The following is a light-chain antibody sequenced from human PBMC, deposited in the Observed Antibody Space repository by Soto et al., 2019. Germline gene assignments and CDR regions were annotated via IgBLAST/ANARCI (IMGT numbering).Light chain of an antibody. CDR3: QQYTDWPIT. J-gene: IGKJ5*01. V-gene: IGKV3-15*01. CDR1: QSINSN. Sequence: EIVITQSPATLSLSPGHRAPLYFXASQSINSNLAWYQQQPGQAPRLIIYAASTRATAVPDRFSGSGSGTDFTLTITSLQSDDFAVYFCQQYTDWPITFGQGTRLEIK. CDR2: AAS.